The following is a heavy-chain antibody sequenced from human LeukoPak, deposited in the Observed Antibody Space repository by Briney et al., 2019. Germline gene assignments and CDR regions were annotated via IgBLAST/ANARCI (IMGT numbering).Heavy chain of an antibody. CDR3: ARGSILSSTWYIDY. J-gene: IGHJ4*02. Sequence: GGSLRLSCAASGFTFSSYTMNWVRQAPGKGLEWVSSISSSSSYIYYADSVKGRFTISRDNAKNSLYLQMNSLRDEDTAVYYCARGSILSSTWYIDYWGQGTLVTVSS. D-gene: IGHD6-13*01. CDR2: ISSSSSYI. V-gene: IGHV3-21*06. CDR1: GFTFSSYT.